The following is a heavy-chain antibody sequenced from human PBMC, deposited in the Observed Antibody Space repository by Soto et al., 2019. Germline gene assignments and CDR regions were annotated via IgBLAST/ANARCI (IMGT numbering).Heavy chain of an antibody. CDR1: GFTIISYA. Sequence: GVSKRDSCTASGFTIISYAMSWVRKTTGKGLEWVSAISGSGGSTYYADSVKGRFTISRDNSKNTLYLQMNSLRAEDTAVYYCAKDVKTTVVTAMGYWGQGTLVTVSS. V-gene: IGHV3-23*01. D-gene: IGHD4-17*01. J-gene: IGHJ4*02. CDR2: ISGSGGST. CDR3: AKDVKTTVVTAMGY.